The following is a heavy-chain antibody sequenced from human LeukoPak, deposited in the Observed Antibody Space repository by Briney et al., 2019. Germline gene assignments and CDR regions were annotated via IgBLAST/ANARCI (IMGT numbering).Heavy chain of an antibody. D-gene: IGHD2-2*01. J-gene: IGHJ4*02. CDR2: IYYSGSP. V-gene: IGHV4-59*01. CDR3: ARGGYCSSTSCHPFDY. Sequence: GSLRLSCIASGFIFTSYGMHWIRQPPGKGLEWIGYIYYSGSPNYNPSLKSRVTISIDTSKNRFSLKLSSVTAADTAVYYCARGGYCSSTSCHPFDYWGQGTLVTVSS. CDR1: GFIFTSYG.